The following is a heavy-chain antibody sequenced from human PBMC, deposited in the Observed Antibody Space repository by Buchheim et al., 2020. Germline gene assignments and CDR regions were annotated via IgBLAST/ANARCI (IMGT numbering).Heavy chain of an antibody. V-gene: IGHV3-30*04. J-gene: IGHJ4*02. CDR3: ARFNRIAVAGKGY. CDR2: ISYDGSNK. D-gene: IGHD6-19*01. Sequence: QVQLVESGGGVVQPGRSLRLSCAASGFTFSSYAMHWVRQAPGKGLEWVAVISYDGSNKYYADSVKGRFTISRDNYKNTLYLQMNSLRAEDTAVYYCARFNRIAVAGKGYWGQGTL. CDR1: GFTFSSYA.